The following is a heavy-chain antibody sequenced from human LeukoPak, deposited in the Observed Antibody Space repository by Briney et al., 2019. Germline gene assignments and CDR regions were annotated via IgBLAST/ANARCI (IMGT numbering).Heavy chain of an antibody. CDR3: TRFTIVGVVDAFDI. CDR1: GFTFGNYA. CDR2: IRSKVYGGTT. Sequence: PGGSLRLSCTASGFTFGNYAMSWVRQAPGKGLEWVGFIRSKVYGGTTEYAASVKVRFTISRDDSKSIAYLQMTSLKTGDAGVYYCTRFTIVGVVDAFDIWGQGTMVTVSS. D-gene: IGHD3-3*01. J-gene: IGHJ3*02. V-gene: IGHV3-49*04.